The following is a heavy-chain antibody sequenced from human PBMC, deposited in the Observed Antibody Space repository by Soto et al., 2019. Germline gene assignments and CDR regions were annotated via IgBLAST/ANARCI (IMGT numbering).Heavy chain of an antibody. CDR3: ASKPSGYDDYFDY. CDR2: INSDGSST. D-gene: IGHD5-12*01. J-gene: IGHJ4*02. Sequence: GGSLRLSCAASGFTFSSYWMHWVRQAPGKGLVWVSRINSDGSSTSYADSVKGRFTISRDNAKNTLYLQMNSLRAEDTAVYYCASKPSGYDDYFDYWGQGTLVTVSS. CDR1: GFTFSSYW. V-gene: IGHV3-74*01.